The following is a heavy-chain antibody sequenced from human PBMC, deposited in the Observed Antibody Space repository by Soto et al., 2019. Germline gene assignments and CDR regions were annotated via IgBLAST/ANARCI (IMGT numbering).Heavy chain of an antibody. CDR1: GASISSGDYY. Sequence: QVQLQESGPGLVKPSQTLSLTCTVSGASISSGDYYWSWIRQPPGKGLEWIGNIYYSGSSHYIPSLKSRLTISEDTSKNQFSLKVSSVTAADTAVYYCARVSDMKGYDILGFDYWGQGALVTVSS. CDR2: IYYSGSS. CDR3: ARVSDMKGYDILGFDY. J-gene: IGHJ4*02. D-gene: IGHD3-9*01. V-gene: IGHV4-30-4*01.